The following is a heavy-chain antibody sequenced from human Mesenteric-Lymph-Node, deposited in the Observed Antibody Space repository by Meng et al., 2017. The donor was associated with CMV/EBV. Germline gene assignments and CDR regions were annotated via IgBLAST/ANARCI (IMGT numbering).Heavy chain of an antibody. D-gene: IGHD3-3*01. J-gene: IGHJ6*02. CDR2: IYSCGST. V-gene: IGHV3-66*03. Sequence: GGSLRLSCAASGFTVSSNYMSWVRQAPGKGLEWVSVIYSCGSTYYADSVKGRFTISRDNSKNTLYLQMNSLRAEDTAVYYCARSSITIFGVVMDYYYGMDVWGQGTTVTVSS. CDR1: GFTVSSNY. CDR3: ARSSITIFGVVMDYYYGMDV.